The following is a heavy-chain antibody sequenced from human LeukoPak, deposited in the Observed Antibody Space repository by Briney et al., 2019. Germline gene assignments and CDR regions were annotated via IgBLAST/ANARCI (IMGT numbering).Heavy chain of an antibody. Sequence: GGSLRLSCAASGFTFSDAWMSWVRQAPGKGLEWVAVIWYDGSNKYYADSVRGRFTISRDNSKNTLHLQMNSLRAEDTAVYYCARVLRNDYGDYAVDYWGHGTLVTVSS. CDR3: ARVLRNDYGDYAVDY. D-gene: IGHD4-17*01. V-gene: IGHV3-33*08. J-gene: IGHJ4*01. CDR2: IWYDGSNK. CDR1: GFTFSDAW.